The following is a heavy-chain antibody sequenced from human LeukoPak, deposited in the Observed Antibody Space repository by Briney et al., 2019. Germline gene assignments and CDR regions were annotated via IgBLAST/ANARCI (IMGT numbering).Heavy chain of an antibody. CDR2: IYYSGST. V-gene: IGHV4-39*07. D-gene: IGHD3-16*02. Sequence: SETLSLTCTVSGDSISSSSYYWGWLRQPPGKGLEWIGSIYYSGSTYYKSSLKSRVTISIDTSKNQFSLKLSSVTAADTAVYYCARRTFGGVIAYWGQGTLVTVSS. CDR1: GDSISSSSYY. CDR3: ARRTFGGVIAY. J-gene: IGHJ4*02.